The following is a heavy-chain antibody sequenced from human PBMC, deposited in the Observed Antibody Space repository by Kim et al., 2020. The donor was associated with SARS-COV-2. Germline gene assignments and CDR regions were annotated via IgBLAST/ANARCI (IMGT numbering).Heavy chain of an antibody. CDR2: ISSSGETV. D-gene: IGHD3-10*01. CDR1: EVAFRDYY. J-gene: IGHJ4*02. CDR3: AKSSGSHPLPHDF. Sequence: GGSLRLSCAGSEVAFRDYYLNWIRQAPGKGLEWVSYISSSGETVYYADSVKGRFTISRDNAQKSMFLQMNSLRADDTAIYYCAKSSGSHPLPHDFWGQGTLVTVSS. V-gene: IGHV3-11*01.